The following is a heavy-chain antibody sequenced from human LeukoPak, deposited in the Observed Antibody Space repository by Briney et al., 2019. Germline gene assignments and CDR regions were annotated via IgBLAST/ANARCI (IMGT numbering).Heavy chain of an antibody. J-gene: IGHJ4*02. Sequence: GGSLTLSCAASGFTFSNYWMSWVRQAPGRELEGVANIKQDGSVKYYVDSVKGRFTISRDNAKNSVYLQMNSLRAEDTALYYCARIGYSSSSFDYWGQGTLVTVSS. CDR2: IKQDGSVK. CDR1: GFTFSNYW. CDR3: ARIGYSSSSFDY. V-gene: IGHV3-7*01. D-gene: IGHD6-6*01.